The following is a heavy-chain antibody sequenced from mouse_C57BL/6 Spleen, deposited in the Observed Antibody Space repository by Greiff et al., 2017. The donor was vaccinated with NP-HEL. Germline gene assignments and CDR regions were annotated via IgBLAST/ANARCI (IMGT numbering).Heavy chain of an antibody. J-gene: IGHJ1*03. D-gene: IGHD1-1*01. Sequence: VKLQESGAELVRPGASVKLSCKASGYTFTDYYINWVKQRPGQGLEWIARIYPGSGNTYYNEKFKGKATLTAEKSSSTAYMPLSSLTSEDSAVYFCARSGDYYGSSYGYFDVWDTGTTVTVSS. CDR2: IYPGSGNT. CDR1: GYTFTDYY. CDR3: ARSGDYYGSSYGYFDV. V-gene: IGHV1-76*01.